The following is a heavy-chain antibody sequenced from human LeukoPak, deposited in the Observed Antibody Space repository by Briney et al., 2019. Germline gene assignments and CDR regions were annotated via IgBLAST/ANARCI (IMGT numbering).Heavy chain of an antibody. V-gene: IGHV1-46*01. CDR3: ARDRYNWNYPWYFDL. CDR2: INPSGGST. Sequence: GASVKVSCKASGYTFTSYYMHWVRQAPGQGLEWMGIINPSGGSTSYAQKFQGRVTMTRDTSTSTVYMELSSLRSEDTAVYYWARDRYNWNYPWYFDLWGRGTLVTVSS. CDR1: GYTFTSYY. J-gene: IGHJ2*01. D-gene: IGHD1-7*01.